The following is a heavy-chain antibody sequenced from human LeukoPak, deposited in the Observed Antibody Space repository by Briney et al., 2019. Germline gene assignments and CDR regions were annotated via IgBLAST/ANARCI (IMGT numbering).Heavy chain of an antibody. CDR1: GFTFSSYS. J-gene: IGHJ4*02. Sequence: GGSLRLSCAASGFTFSSYSMNWVRQAPGKGLEWVSHIGRGIIYADSVKGRFTISRDNAKNSVYLQMNSLRAEDTAVYYCARDAPAGEKPEYFFDYWGQGTLVTVSS. CDR3: ARDAPAGEKPEYFFDY. V-gene: IGHV3-48*04. CDR2: IGRGII.